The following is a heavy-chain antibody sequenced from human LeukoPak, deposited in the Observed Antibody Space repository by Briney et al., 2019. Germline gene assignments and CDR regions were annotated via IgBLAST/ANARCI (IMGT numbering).Heavy chain of an antibody. CDR1: GFTFSSYS. J-gene: IGHJ4*02. Sequence: GGSLRLSCAASGFTFSSYSMNWVRQAPGKGLEWVSHIGRGIIYADSVKGRFTISRDNAKNSVYLQMNSLRAEDTAVYYCARDAPAGEKPEYFFDYWGQGTLVTVSS. CDR3: ARDAPAGEKPEYFFDY. V-gene: IGHV3-48*04. CDR2: IGRGII.